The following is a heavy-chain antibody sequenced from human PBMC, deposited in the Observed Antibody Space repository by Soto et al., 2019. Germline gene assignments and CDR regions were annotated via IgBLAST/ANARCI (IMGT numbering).Heavy chain of an antibody. CDR2: ISGSGGST. CDR1: GFTFSSYA. D-gene: IGHD3-3*01. Sequence: EVQLLESGGGLVQPGGSLRLSCAASGFTFSSYAMSWVRQAPGKGLEWVSAISGSGGSTYYADSVKGRFTISRDNSKNKLYLQMNSLRAEDTAVYYCAKDSYYDFWSGYYIEAFDYWGQGTLVTVSS. V-gene: IGHV3-23*01. CDR3: AKDSYYDFWSGYYIEAFDY. J-gene: IGHJ4*02.